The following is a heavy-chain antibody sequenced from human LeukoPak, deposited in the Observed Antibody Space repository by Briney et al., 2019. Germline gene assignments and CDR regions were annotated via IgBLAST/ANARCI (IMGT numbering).Heavy chain of an antibody. CDR2: MNPNSGNT. CDR3: ARGGGRFYYFDY. Sequence: RWASVKVSCKASGYTFTSYDINWVRQATGQGLEWMGWMNPNSGNTGYAQKFQGRVTITRDTSASTAYMELSSLRSEDTAVYYCARGGGRFYYFDYWGQGTLVTVSS. D-gene: IGHD3-3*01. CDR1: GYTFTSYD. V-gene: IGHV1-8*01. J-gene: IGHJ4*02.